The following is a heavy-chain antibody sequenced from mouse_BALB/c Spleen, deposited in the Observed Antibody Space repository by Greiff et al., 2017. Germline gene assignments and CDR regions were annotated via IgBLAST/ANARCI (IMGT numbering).Heavy chain of an antibody. CDR2: ISSGSSTI. Sequence: DVKLVESGGGLVQPGGSRKLSCAASGFTFRSFGMHWVRQAPEKGLEWVAYISSGSSTIYYADTVKGRFTISRDNPKNTLFLQMTSLRSEDTAMYYCARRACYGNFYFDYWGQGTTLTVSS. CDR3: ARRACYGNFYFDY. J-gene: IGHJ2*01. D-gene: IGHD2-10*01. V-gene: IGHV5-17*02. CDR1: GFTFRSFG.